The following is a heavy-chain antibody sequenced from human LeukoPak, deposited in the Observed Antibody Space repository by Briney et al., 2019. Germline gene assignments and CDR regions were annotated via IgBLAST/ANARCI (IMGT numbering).Heavy chain of an antibody. D-gene: IGHD2-2*01. V-gene: IGHV4-39*07. Sequence: SETLSLTCTVSGGSISSSSYYWGWIRQPPGKGLEWIGSIYYSGSTYYNPSLKSRVTISVDTSKNQFSLKLSSVTAADTAVYYCARDSASSIVVVPAAIDHWGQGTLVTVSS. J-gene: IGHJ5*02. CDR1: GGSISSSSYY. CDR3: ARDSASSIVVVPAAIDH. CDR2: IYYSGST.